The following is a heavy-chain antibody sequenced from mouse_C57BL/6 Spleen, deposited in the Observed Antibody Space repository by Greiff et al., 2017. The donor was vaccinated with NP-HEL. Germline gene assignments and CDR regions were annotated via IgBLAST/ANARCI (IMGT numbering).Heavy chain of an antibody. V-gene: IGHV5-17*01. CDR1: GFTFSDYG. CDR2: ISSGSSTI. D-gene: IGHD4-1*01. CDR3: ARPLTGTGAWFAY. Sequence: VQLKESGGGLVKPGGSLKLSCAASGFTFSDYGMHWVRQAPEKGLEWVAYISSGSSTIYYADTVKGRFTISRDNAKNTLFLQMTSLRSEDTAMYYCARPLTGTGAWFAYWGQGTLVTVSA. J-gene: IGHJ3*01.